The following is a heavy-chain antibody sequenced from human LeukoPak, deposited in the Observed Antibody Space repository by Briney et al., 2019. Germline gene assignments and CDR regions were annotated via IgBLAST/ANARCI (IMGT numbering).Heavy chain of an antibody. J-gene: IGHJ4*02. Sequence: GGSLRLSCAASGFSFSNAWMSWVRQAPGKGLEWVGRIKSEADGGTTDHVAPVKGRFIISRDDSKNTLYLQMSSLKTEDTAVYYCTTEPLGYCSSGTCYDYFDSWGQGTLVTVSS. CDR1: GFSFSNAW. V-gene: IGHV3-15*01. D-gene: IGHD2-15*01. CDR3: TTEPLGYCSSGTCYDYFDS. CDR2: IKSEADGGTT.